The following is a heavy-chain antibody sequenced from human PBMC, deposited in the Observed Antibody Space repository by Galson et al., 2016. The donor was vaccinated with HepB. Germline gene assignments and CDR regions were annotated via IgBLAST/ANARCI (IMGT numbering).Heavy chain of an antibody. D-gene: IGHD6-13*01. CDR1: GLTISSYA. Sequence: SLRLSCAASGLTISSYAMTWVRQAPGKGLEWVSAIRAGSGTTHYADSVKGRFTISSDISRNALYLQMNSLRAEDTAVYYCAKCERYGTGWYGKNDLWGQGTLVTVSS. CDR3: AKCERYGTGWYGKNDL. J-gene: IGHJ5*02. V-gene: IGHV3-23*01. CDR2: IRAGSGTT.